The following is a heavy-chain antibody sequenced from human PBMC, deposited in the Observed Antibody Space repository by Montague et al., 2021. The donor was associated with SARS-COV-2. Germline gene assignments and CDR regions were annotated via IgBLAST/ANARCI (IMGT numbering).Heavy chain of an antibody. CDR1: GGSISSGSHY. V-gene: IGHV4-61*02. Sequence: TLSLTCTVSGGSISSGSHYWSWIRQPAGKGLEWIGRIYTSGSTNYNPSFKSRVTISVDTSKNQFSLKLSSVTAADTAVYYCARVGVGTTVRGVIPAYYYYGMDVWGQGTTVTVSS. CDR2: IYTSGST. J-gene: IGHJ6*02. CDR3: ARVGVGTTVRGVIPAYYYYGMDV. D-gene: IGHD3-10*01.